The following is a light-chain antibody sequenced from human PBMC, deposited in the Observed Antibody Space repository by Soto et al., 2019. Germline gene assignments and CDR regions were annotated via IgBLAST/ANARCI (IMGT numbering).Light chain of an antibody. CDR2: DAS. CDR1: QSISSW. CDR3: QQYNSYPIT. V-gene: IGKV1-5*01. J-gene: IGKJ5*01. Sequence: IQMTHSPSTLSASVGDRVTITCRASQSISSWLAWYQQKPGKAPKLLIYDASNLESGVPSRFSGSGSGTEFTLTISSLQPDDFATYYCQQYNSYPITFGQGTRLRL.